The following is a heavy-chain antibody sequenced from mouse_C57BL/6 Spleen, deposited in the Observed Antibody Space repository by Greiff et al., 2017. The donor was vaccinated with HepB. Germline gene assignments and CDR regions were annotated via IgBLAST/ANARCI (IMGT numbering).Heavy chain of an antibody. Sequence: EVKLQQSGPELVKPGASVKISCKASGYTFTDYYMNWVKQSHGKSLEWIGDINPNNGGTSYNQKFKGKATLTVDKSSSTAYMELRSLTSEDSAVYYCARSGADGYYGYFDYWGQGTTLTVSS. CDR1: GYTFTDYY. CDR3: ARSGADGYYGYFDY. D-gene: IGHD2-3*01. J-gene: IGHJ2*01. V-gene: IGHV1-26*01. CDR2: INPNNGGT.